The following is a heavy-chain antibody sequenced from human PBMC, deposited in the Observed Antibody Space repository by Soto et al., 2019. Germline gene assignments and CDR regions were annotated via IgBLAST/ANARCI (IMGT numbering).Heavy chain of an antibody. D-gene: IGHD3-10*01. J-gene: IGHJ5*02. Sequence: QITLKESGPTLVKTTQTLTLTCTFSGFSLSTIGVGVGWIRQPPGKALEWLALIYWVNDRVYSPSLKNRLTITKDTSKNQVVLTMTNMDPVDTATYYCVHRVDLWTWGQGTLVTVSS. CDR3: VHRVDLWT. CDR1: GFSLSTIGVG. V-gene: IGHV2-5*02. CDR2: IYWVNDR.